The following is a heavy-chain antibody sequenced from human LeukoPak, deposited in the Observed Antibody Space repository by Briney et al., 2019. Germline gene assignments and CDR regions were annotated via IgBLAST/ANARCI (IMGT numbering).Heavy chain of an antibody. CDR3: ARDEGTYYDFWSGPLGAFDI. V-gene: IGHV4-61*02. CDR1: GGSISSSIYY. CDR2: IYTSGST. D-gene: IGHD3-3*01. Sequence: SSETLSLTCTVSGGSISSSIYYWAWIRQPAGKGLEWIGRIYTSGSTNYNPSLKSRVTMSVDTSKNQFSLKLSSVTAADTAVYYCARDEGTYYDFWSGPLGAFDIWGQGTMVTVSS. J-gene: IGHJ3*02.